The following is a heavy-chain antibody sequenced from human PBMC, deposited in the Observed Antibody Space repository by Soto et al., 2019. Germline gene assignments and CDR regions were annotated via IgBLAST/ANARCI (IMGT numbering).Heavy chain of an antibody. D-gene: IGHD3-22*01. V-gene: IGHV3-15*01. J-gene: IGHJ3*02. Sequence: GGSLRLSCAASGFTFSNAWMSWVRQAPGKWLEWVGRIKSKTDGGTTDYAAPVKGRFTISRDDSKNTLYLQMNSLKTEDTAVYYCTTDGLQYYYDSSGYAFDIWGQGXMVTVSS. CDR2: IKSKTDGGTT. CDR3: TTDGLQYYYDSSGYAFDI. CDR1: GFTFSNAW.